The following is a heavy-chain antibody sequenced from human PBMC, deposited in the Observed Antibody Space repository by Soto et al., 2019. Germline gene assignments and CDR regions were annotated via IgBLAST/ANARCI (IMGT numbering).Heavy chain of an antibody. J-gene: IGHJ6*02. D-gene: IGHD3-10*01. CDR3: ARVITMVRGVYYYGMDV. CDR2: IYTSGST. Sequence: LSLTCTVSGGSISSYYWSWIRQPAGKGLEWIGRIYTSGSTNYNPSLKSRVTMSVDTSKNQFSLKLSSVTAADTAVYYCARVITMVRGVYYYGMDVWGQGTTVTVSS. CDR1: GGSISSYY. V-gene: IGHV4-4*07.